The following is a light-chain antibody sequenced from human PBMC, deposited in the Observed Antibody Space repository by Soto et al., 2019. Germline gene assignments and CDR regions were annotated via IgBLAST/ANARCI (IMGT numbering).Light chain of an antibody. V-gene: IGLV1-51*01. CDR3: GTWDSSLSAVV. CDR2: DNN. CDR1: SSNIGNNY. J-gene: IGLJ2*01. Sequence: QSALTQPPSVSAAPGQKVTISCSGSSSNIGNNYVSWYQQLPGTAPKLLIYDNNKRPSGIPDRCSGSKSGTSATLGITGLQTGDEADYYCGTWDSSLSAVVFGGGTQLTVL.